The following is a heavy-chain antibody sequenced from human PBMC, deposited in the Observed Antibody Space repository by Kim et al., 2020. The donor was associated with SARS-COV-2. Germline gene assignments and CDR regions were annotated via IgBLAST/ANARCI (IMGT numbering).Heavy chain of an antibody. CDR3: AKDNYYAIVTGCPVC. Sequence: DSVKGRFTISRDDSQNSLYLQMNSLRAEDTALYYCAKDNYYAIVTGCPVCWGQGTLVTVSS. J-gene: IGHJ4*02. V-gene: IGHV3-9*01. D-gene: IGHD3-9*01.